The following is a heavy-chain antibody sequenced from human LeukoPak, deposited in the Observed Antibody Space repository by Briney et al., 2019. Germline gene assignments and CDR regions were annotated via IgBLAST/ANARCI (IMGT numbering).Heavy chain of an antibody. D-gene: IGHD3-22*01. CDR3: AREGREGFYYYDSSGYLDY. CDR2: IKQDGSEK. CDR1: GFTFSSYW. J-gene: IGHJ4*02. Sequence: PGGSLRLSCAASGFTFSSYWMSWVRQAPGKGLEWVANIKQDGSEKYYVDSVKGRFTISRDNAKNSLYLQMNSLRAEDTAVYYCAREGREGFYYYDSSGYLDYWGQGTLVTVSS. V-gene: IGHV3-7*01.